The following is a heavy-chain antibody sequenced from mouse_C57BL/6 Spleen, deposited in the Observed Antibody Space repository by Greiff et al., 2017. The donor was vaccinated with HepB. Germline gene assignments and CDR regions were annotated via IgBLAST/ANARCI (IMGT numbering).Heavy chain of an antibody. D-gene: IGHD1-1*01. CDR1: GYTFTSYW. V-gene: IGHV1-64*01. Sequence: QVHVKQPGAELVKPGASVKLSCKASGYTFTSYWMHWVKQRPGQGLEWIGMIHPNSGSTNYNEKFKSKATLTVDKSSSTAYMQLSSLTSEDSAVYYCAPGNYVDFDYWGQGTTLTVSS. J-gene: IGHJ2*01. CDR2: IHPNSGST. CDR3: APGNYVDFDY.